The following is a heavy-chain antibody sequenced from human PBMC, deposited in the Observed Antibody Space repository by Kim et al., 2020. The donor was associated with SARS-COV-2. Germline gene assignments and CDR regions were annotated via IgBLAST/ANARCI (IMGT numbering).Heavy chain of an antibody. Sequence: GGSLRLSCAASGFTFSSYGMHWVRQAPGKGMEWVAIISYDGSDKYYADSVKGRFTISRDNSKNTLYLQMNSLRAEDTAVYYCAKVLNYYDSPGSLSVWGQGTTVTVSS. CDR3: AKVLNYYDSPGSLSV. CDR1: GFTFSSYG. CDR2: ISYDGSDK. V-gene: IGHV3-30*18. J-gene: IGHJ6*02. D-gene: IGHD3-22*01.